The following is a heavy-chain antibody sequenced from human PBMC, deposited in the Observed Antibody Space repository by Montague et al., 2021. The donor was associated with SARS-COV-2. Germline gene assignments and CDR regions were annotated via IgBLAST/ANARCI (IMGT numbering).Heavy chain of an antibody. V-gene: IGHV5-51*01. CDR1: GYTFPTYW. J-gene: IGHJ5*02. CDR3: ATTRGSTFGYAS. D-gene: IGHD2/OR15-2a*01. CDR2: IYPRDSDT. Sequence: QSGAEVKAPGESLTISCENSGYTFPTYWIGWVRQMPGKGLQWVGIIYPRDSDTRYSPSFAGQVTISADTSMNTTYLHWSRLKASDSGMYYCATTRGSTFGYASWGQGTLVTVSS.